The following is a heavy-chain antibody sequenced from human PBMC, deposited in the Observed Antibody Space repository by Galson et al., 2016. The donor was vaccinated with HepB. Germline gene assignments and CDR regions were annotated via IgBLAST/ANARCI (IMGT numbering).Heavy chain of an antibody. Sequence: SLRLSCAASGFTFSDYYMYWIRQAPGKGLEWVSYISSTSSPTIYYADSVKGRFTISRDNAKNSLYLQMNSLRDEDTAVYYCARGVGPAYMDVWGKGTTVTVSS. CDR3: ARGVGPAYMDV. CDR1: GFTFSDYY. D-gene: IGHD5/OR15-5a*01. V-gene: IGHV3-11*04. CDR2: ISSTSSPTI. J-gene: IGHJ6*03.